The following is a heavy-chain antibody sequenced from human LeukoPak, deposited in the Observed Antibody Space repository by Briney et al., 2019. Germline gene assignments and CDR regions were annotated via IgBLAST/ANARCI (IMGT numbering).Heavy chain of an antibody. D-gene: IGHD3-16*02. CDR3: TTGPSCDYVWGSSRYTPFDY. CDR1: GFTFSNAW. Sequence: GGSLRLSCAASGFTFSNAWMSWVRQAPGKGLEWVGRIKSKTDGGTTDYAAPVKGRFTISRDDSKNTLYLQMNSLKTEDTAVYYCTTGPSCDYVWGSSRYTPFDYWGQGTLVTVSS. J-gene: IGHJ4*02. CDR2: IKSKTDGGTT. V-gene: IGHV3-15*01.